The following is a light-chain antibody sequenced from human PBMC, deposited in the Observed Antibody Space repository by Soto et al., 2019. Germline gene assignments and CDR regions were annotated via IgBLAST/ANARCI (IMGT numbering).Light chain of an antibody. J-gene: IGKJ1*01. Sequence: EIVMTQAPATLSVSPGERATLSCRASQSVSSNLAWYQQKPGQAPRLLIYGASTRATGIPARFSGSGSGTEFALSISSLQSEDCAVDYCQQYNLLGTFGKGTKVEIK. CDR1: QSVSSN. V-gene: IGKV3-15*01. CDR2: GAS. CDR3: QQYNLLGT.